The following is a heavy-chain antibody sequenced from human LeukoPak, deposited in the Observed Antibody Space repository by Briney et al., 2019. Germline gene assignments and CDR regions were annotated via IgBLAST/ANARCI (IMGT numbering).Heavy chain of an antibody. Sequence: SETLSLTCTVSGGSISSSSYYWGWIRQPPGKGLEWLGSIYYSGSTYYNPSLKSRVTISVDTSKNQFSLKLSSVTAADTAVYYCASTTDYYYYYGMDVWGQGTTVTVSS. CDR3: ASTTDYYYYYGMDV. J-gene: IGHJ6*02. CDR1: GGSISSSSYY. D-gene: IGHD1-14*01. V-gene: IGHV4-39*01. CDR2: IYYSGST.